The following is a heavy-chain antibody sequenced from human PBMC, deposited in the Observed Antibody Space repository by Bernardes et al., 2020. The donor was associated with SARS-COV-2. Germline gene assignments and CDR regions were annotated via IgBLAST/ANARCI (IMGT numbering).Heavy chain of an antibody. V-gene: IGHV1-18*01. J-gene: IGHJ6*02. CDR3: AADSYYDFWSGPDYYGMDV. CDR1: GYTFTSYG. D-gene: IGHD3-3*01. CDR2: ISAYNGNT. Sequence: ASVKVSCKASGYTFTSYGISWVRQAPGQGLEWMGWISAYNGNTNYAQKFQERVTITRDMSTSTAYMELSSLRSEDTAVYYCAADSYYDFWSGPDYYGMDVWGQGTTVTVSS.